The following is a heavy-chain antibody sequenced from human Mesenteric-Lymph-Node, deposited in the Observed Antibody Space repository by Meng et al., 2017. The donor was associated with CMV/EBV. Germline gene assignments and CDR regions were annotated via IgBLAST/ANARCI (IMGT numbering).Heavy chain of an antibody. CDR3: AKGPIVVVPAAIADWYFDL. Sequence: FSRSVMHWVRPAPGKGLEWVAFIRYDGSNKYYADSVKGRFTISRDNSKNTLYLQMNSLRAEDTAVYYCAKGPIVVVPAAIADWYFDLWGRGTLVTVSS. D-gene: IGHD2-2*02. CDR2: IRYDGSNK. CDR1: FSRSV. V-gene: IGHV3-30*02. J-gene: IGHJ2*01.